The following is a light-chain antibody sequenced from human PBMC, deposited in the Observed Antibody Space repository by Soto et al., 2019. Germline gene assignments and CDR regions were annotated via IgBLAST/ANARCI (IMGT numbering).Light chain of an antibody. CDR3: CSYAGSYTLV. CDR2: DVS. CDR1: SSAVGGYNY. V-gene: IGLV2-11*01. Sequence: QSVLTQPRSVSGSPGQSVNISCTGTSSAVGGYNYVSWYQQHPGKAPKLMIYDVSKRPSGVPDRFSGSKSGNTASLTISGLQAEDEADYYCCSYAGSYTLVFGTGTKVTVL. J-gene: IGLJ1*01.